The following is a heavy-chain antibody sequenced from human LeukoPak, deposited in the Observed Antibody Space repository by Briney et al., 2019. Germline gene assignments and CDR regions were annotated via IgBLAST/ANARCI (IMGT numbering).Heavy chain of an antibody. Sequence: GGSLRLSCVVSGFSLDDYGMNWVRQTPGKGLEWVSSISSDSKSIAYADSVRGRFTISRDNAKNSLYLQMNSLRPEDTALYYCAKRGQGFDYWGQGTLVTVSS. CDR3: AKRGQGFDY. CDR2: ISSDSKSI. CDR1: GFSLDDYG. V-gene: IGHV3-9*01. J-gene: IGHJ4*02.